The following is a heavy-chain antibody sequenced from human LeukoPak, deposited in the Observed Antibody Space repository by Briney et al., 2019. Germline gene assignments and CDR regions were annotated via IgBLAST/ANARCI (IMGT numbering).Heavy chain of an antibody. CDR1: GFTFSDYY. V-gene: IGHV3-11*01. Sequence: GGSLRLSCASSGFTFSDYYMSWIRQAPGKGLEWVSYISSSGSTIYYADSVKGRFTISRDNAKNSLYLQMNSLRAEDTAVYYCAKDPGDSSDIFDYWGQGTLVTVSS. CDR3: AKDPGDSSDIFDY. J-gene: IGHJ4*02. CDR2: ISSSGSTI. D-gene: IGHD3-22*01.